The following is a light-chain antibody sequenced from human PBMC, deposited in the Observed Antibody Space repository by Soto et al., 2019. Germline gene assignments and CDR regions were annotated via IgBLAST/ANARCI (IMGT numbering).Light chain of an antibody. Sequence: DIQLTQSPSFLYASVRDRVTITCRASQGVASYLAWYQQKPGKAPKLLIYAASTLQSGVPSRFSGSGSGTEFTLTISTLQPEDFATYYCQQVNRYPITFGQGTRLEIK. CDR2: AAS. CDR3: QQVNRYPIT. J-gene: IGKJ5*01. CDR1: QGVASY. V-gene: IGKV1-9*01.